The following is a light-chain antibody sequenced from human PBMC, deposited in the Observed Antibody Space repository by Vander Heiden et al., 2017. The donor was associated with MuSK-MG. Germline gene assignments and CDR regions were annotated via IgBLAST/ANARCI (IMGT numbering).Light chain of an antibody. CDR2: VSS. Sequence: EPVMTQTPPTLSVSPGDRATLSCRASQSVSSSLALYQYKPGQAPRPLIYVSSTRATDTPARFSCSGCGTEFTLTISILQLEDFAVYYCQQYNNCPPLTFGQGTKLEIK. CDR3: QQYNNCPPLT. J-gene: IGKJ2*01. CDR1: QSVSSS. V-gene: IGKV3-15*01.